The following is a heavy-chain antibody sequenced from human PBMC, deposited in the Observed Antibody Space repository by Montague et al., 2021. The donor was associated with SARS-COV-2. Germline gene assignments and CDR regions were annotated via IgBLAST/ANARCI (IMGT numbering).Heavy chain of an antibody. J-gene: IGHJ6*02. Sequence: SETLSLTCAVYGGSFSGYCWSWIRQPPGKGLEWIGEINHSGSTNYNPSLKSRVTISVDTSKNQFSLKLSSVTAADTAVYYCARGRYYGSGTSLGMDVWGQGTTVTVSS. CDR3: ARGRYYGSGTSLGMDV. CDR1: GGSFSGYC. V-gene: IGHV4-34*01. D-gene: IGHD3-10*01. CDR2: INHSGST.